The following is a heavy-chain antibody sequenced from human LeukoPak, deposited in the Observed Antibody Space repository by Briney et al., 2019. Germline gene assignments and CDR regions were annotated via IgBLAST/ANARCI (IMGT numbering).Heavy chain of an antibody. Sequence: GTLRLSCAASGFTFSSYGMSWVRQAPGKGLEWVANIKQDGSEKYYVDSVKGRFTISRDNAKNSLYLQMNSLRAEDTALYYCARLRYNDFWSGHWKYYYYMDVWGKGTTVTVSS. V-gene: IGHV3-7*01. CDR2: IKQDGSEK. CDR3: ARLRYNDFWSGHWKYYYYMDV. J-gene: IGHJ6*03. D-gene: IGHD3-3*01. CDR1: GFTFSSYG.